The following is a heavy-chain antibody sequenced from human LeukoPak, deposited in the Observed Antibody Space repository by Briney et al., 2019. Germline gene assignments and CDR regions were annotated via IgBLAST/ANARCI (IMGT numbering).Heavy chain of an antibody. CDR2: IGGDGTIT. J-gene: IGHJ4*02. Sequence: GEPLRLSCAVSGAAFTILAMHWIRQCPGKELEFVSAIGGDGTITHYGDSVRGRFMITRDNSKNTMYLQMGGLRPEDTAVYFCATGYNHYSDYWGQGIQVTVSS. V-gene: IGHV3-64*02. CDR3: ATGYNHYSDY. D-gene: IGHD5-24*01. CDR1: GAAFTILA.